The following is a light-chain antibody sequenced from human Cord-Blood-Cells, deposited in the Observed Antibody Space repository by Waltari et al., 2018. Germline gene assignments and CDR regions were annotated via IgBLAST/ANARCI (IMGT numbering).Light chain of an antibody. CDR2: DVS. CDR1: NSDVGGYNY. Sequence: QSALTQPASVSGSPGQSITISCTGTNSDVGGYNYVSWYQQHPSKAPKLMIYDVSHRPSGVSKRISGSQAGNPASLAICGLPAEDEADYYCSSYTSSSTYVFGTGTKVTVL. J-gene: IGLJ1*01. CDR3: SSYTSSSTYV. V-gene: IGLV2-14*01.